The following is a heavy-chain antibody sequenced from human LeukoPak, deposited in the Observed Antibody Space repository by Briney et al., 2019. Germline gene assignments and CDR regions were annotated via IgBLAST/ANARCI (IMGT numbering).Heavy chain of an antibody. CDR3: ARGAWSPVTTPDY. V-gene: IGHV4-61*05. CDR1: GGSISGSSYY. J-gene: IGHJ4*02. CDR2: IYYSGST. Sequence: SETLSLTCTVSGGSISGSSYYWGWIRQPPGKGLEWIGYIYYSGSTNYNPSLKSRVTISVDTSKNQFSLKLSSVTAADTAVYYCARGAWSPVTTPDYWGQGTLVTVFS. D-gene: IGHD4-17*01.